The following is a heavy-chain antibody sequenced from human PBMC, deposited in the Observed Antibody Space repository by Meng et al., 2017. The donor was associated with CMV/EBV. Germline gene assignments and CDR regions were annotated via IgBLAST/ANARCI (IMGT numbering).Heavy chain of an antibody. CDR1: EFNFSYYG. Sequence: EFNFSYYGLTWVRQARGKGLEWVSGISATGTTYYPDSVKGRFTISRDNSKNTVDLQMDSLRAEDTAVYYCAKGPNAHSGFYTTFFDSWGQGTLVTVSS. CDR2: ISATGTT. J-gene: IGHJ4*02. CDR3: AKGPNAHSGFYTTFFDS. D-gene: IGHD3-3*01. V-gene: IGHV3-23*01.